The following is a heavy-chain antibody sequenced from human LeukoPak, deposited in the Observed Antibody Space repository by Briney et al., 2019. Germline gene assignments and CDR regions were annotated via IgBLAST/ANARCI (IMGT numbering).Heavy chain of an antibody. V-gene: IGHV3-74*01. Sequence: GGSLRLSCAASGFTFSSYWMHWVRQAPGKGLVWVSRINSDGSSTSYADSVKGRFTISRDNAKNTLYLQMNSLRAEDTAVYYCARAYSSSWFYYYYYMDVWGKGTTVTISS. CDR3: ARAYSSSWFYYYYYMDV. CDR1: GFTFSSYW. CDR2: INSDGSST. J-gene: IGHJ6*03. D-gene: IGHD6-13*01.